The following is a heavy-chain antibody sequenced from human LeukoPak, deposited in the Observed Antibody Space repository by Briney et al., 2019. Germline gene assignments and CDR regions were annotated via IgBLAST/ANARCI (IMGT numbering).Heavy chain of an antibody. CDR1: GGSISSYY. J-gene: IGHJ2*01. Sequence: SETLSLTCTVSGGSISSYYWSWIRQPPGKGLEWIGCIYYSGSTNYNPSLKSRVTISVDTSKNQFSLKLSSVTAADTAVYYCAREGSTTSYYYDSSGYSPYWYFDLWGRGTLVTVSS. D-gene: IGHD3-22*01. CDR3: AREGSTTSYYYDSSGYSPYWYFDL. CDR2: IYYSGST. V-gene: IGHV4-59*01.